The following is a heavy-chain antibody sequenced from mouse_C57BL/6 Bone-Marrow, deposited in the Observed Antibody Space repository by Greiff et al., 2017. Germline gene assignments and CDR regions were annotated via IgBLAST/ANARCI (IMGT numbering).Heavy chain of an antibody. J-gene: IGHJ4*01. Sequence: ELQVVESGPVLVKPGPSVKISCTASGFIFTDYSMSWVSQSPGTSLEWIALVYPYNGGTSSTQKFKGKATLTVDTSSSTAYMELNSLTSEDSAVYYCARWAMDYWGQGTSVTVSS. V-gene: IGHV1-36*01. CDR2: VYPYNGGT. CDR1: GFIFTDYS. CDR3: ARWAMDY.